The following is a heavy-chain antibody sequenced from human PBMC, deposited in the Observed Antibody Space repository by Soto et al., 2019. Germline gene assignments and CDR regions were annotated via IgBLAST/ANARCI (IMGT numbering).Heavy chain of an antibody. CDR2: ISYDGSDK. J-gene: IGHJ6*02. Sequence: QVQVVESVGGVVQPGRSLRLSCAAARFTFSSYGMHWVRQAPGKGLQWVAVISYDGSDKYYADSVKGRFTISRDNSKCTLYLQMNSLRAEDTAVYYCGEDRGISGWFGVDVWGQGTTVTVSS. CDR1: RFTFSSYG. CDR3: GEDRGISGWFGVDV. D-gene: IGHD6-19*01. V-gene: IGHV3-30*18.